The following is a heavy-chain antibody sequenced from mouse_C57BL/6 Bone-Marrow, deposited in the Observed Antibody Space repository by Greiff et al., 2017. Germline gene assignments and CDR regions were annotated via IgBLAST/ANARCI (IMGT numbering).Heavy chain of an antibody. Sequence: EVKLMESGPELVKPGASVKISCKASGYSFTGYYMNWVKQSPEKSLEWIGEINPSTGGTTYNQKFKAKATLTVAKSSSPAYMQLKSLTSEDSAVYYCARFITTVVRYYFDYWGQGTTHTVSS. D-gene: IGHD1-1*01. CDR2: INPSTGGT. J-gene: IGHJ2*01. CDR1: GYSFTGYY. V-gene: IGHV1-42*01. CDR3: ARFITTVVRYYFDY.